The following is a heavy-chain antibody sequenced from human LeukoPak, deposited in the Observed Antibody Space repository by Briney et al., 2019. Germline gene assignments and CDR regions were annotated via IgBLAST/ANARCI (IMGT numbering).Heavy chain of an antibody. CDR1: GGSISSSSYY. D-gene: IGHD3-22*01. V-gene: IGHV4-39*07. CDR2: IYYSGST. Sequence: PSETLSLTCTVSGGSISSSSYYWGWIRQPPGKGLEWIGSIYYSGSTYYNPSLKSRVTMSVDTSKNQFSLKLSSVTAADTAVYYCARSATYYYDSRGPTTGSWFDPWGQGTLVTVSS. CDR3: ARSATYYYDSRGPTTGSWFDP. J-gene: IGHJ5*02.